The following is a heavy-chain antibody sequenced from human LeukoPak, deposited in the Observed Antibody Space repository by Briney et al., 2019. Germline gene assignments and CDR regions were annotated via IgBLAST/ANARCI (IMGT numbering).Heavy chain of an antibody. CDR3: ASGNYYDSSGSLMGY. Sequence: SVKVSCKAPGGTFSSYAISWVRQAPGQGLEWMGRIIPILGIANYAQKFQGRVTITADKSTSTAYMELSSLRSEDTAVYYCASGNYYDSSGSLMGYWGQGTLVTVSS. D-gene: IGHD3-22*01. V-gene: IGHV1-69*04. CDR1: GGTFSSYA. CDR2: IIPILGIA. J-gene: IGHJ4*02.